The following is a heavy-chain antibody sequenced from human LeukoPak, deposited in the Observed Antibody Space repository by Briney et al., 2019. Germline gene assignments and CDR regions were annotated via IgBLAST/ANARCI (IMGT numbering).Heavy chain of an antibody. V-gene: IGHV3-48*01. CDR2: VIRSSSTI. J-gene: IGHJ4*02. CDR1: GFTFSNYS. D-gene: IGHD3-22*01. Sequence: GGSLRLSCAASGFTFSNYSMNWVRQAPGKGLEWVSYVIRSSSTIYYADSVKGRFTISRDNAKNSLYLQMNSLRAEDTAVYYCARAGRWLLETTPVDYFDYWGQGTLVTVSS. CDR3: ARAGRWLLETTPVDYFDY.